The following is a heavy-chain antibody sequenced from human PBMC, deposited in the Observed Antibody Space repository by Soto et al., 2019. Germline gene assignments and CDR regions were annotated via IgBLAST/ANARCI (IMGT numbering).Heavy chain of an antibody. CDR1: GFTFSNFA. D-gene: IGHD3-10*01. CDR2: ISGGGDNT. CDR3: AKGLWFGESYGLSDY. J-gene: IGHJ4*02. Sequence: EVQLLESGGGLVQPGGSLRLSCAASGFTFSNFAMSWVRQAPGKGLEWVSAISGGGDNTYNADSVKGRFTISRDNSKNTLYMKMNSLRAEDTAVYYCAKGLWFGESYGLSDYWGQGTLVTVSS. V-gene: IGHV3-23*01.